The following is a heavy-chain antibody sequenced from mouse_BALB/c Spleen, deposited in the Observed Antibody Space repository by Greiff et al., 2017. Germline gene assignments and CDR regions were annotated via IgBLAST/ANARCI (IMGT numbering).Heavy chain of an antibody. D-gene: IGHD2-1*01. V-gene: IGHV1S22*01. CDR1: GYTFTSYW. CDR3: TTGNWAY. Sequence: LKQPGSELVRPGASVKLSCKASGYTFTSYWMHWVKQRPGQGLEWIGNIYPGSGSTNYDVKFKSKATLTVDTSSSTAYMQLSSLTSEDSAVYYCTTGNWAYWGQGTLVTVSA. J-gene: IGHJ3*01. CDR2: IYPGSGST.